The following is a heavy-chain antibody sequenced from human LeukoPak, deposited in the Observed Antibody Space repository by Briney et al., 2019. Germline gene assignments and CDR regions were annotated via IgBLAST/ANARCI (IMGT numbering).Heavy chain of an antibody. CDR1: GYTFTSYG. D-gene: IGHD1-26*01. CDR2: ISAYNGNT. V-gene: IGHV1-18*01. Sequence: GASVKVSCKASGYTFTSYGISWVRQAPGQGLEWMGWISAYNGNTNYAQKLQGRVTMTTDTSTSTAYMELRSLRSDDTAVCYCARVGGATTAQKGYYYYMDVWGKGTTVTISS. CDR3: ARVGGATTAQKGYYYYMDV. J-gene: IGHJ6*03.